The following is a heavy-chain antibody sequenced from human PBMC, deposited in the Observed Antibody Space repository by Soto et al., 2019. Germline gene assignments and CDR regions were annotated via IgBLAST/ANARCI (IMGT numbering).Heavy chain of an antibody. D-gene: IGHD6-19*01. J-gene: IGHJ4*01. V-gene: IGHV1-69*13. Sequence: SVKVSCKAPGGTFKNNGISWLRQAPGQGLEWRGRIIPVFRTTNYAQKFQGRLTITADDLTRTVYMELSRIRYEDTAVYYCARENGVAVATIVYYSDYWG. CDR2: IIPVFRTT. CDR1: GGTFKNNG. CDR3: ARENGVAVATIVYYSDY.